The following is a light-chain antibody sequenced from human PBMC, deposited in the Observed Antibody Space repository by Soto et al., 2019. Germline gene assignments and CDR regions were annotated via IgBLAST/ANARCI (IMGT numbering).Light chain of an antibody. V-gene: IGLV1-40*01. CDR3: QSYDTSLRAWV. Sequence: QAVVTQPPSVSGAPGQRGTISCTGGSSNIGAGYDVHWYRQFPGTAPKLLVYGNNNRPSGIFDRFSASKSGPSASLAITGLQGEDEADYYCQSYDTSLRAWVFGGGTKLTVL. CDR2: GNN. CDR1: SSNIGAGYD. J-gene: IGLJ3*02.